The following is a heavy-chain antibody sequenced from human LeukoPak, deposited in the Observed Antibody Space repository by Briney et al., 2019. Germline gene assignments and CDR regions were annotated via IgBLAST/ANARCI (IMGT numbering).Heavy chain of an antibody. CDR3: ARDSGNMLRSRAFDI. J-gene: IGHJ3*02. D-gene: IGHD3-10*01. CDR2: ISSSSSYI. V-gene: IGHV3-21*01. Sequence: PGGSLRLSCAASGFTFSSYSMNWVRQAPGKGLEWVSSISSSSSYIYYADSVKGRFTISRDNAKNSLYLQMNSLRAEDTAVYYCARDSGNMLRSRAFDIWGQGTMVTVSS. CDR1: GFTFSSYS.